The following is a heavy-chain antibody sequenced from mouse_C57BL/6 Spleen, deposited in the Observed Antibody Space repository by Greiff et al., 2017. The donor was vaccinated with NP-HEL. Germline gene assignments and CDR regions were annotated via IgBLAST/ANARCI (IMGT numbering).Heavy chain of an antibody. D-gene: IGHD1-1*01. V-gene: IGHV14-4*01. CDR2: IDPENGDT. CDR1: GFNIKDDY. Sequence: EVKLQESGAELVRPGASVKLSCTASGFNIKDDYMHWVKQRPEQGLEWIGWIDPENGDTEYASKFQGKATITADTSSNTAYLQLSSLTSEDTAVYYCSYYYGSSYPFAYWGQGTLVTVSA. J-gene: IGHJ3*01. CDR3: SYYYGSSYPFAY.